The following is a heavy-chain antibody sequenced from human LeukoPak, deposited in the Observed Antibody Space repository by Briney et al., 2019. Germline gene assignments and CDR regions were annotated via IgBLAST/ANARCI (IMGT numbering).Heavy chain of an antibody. Sequence: PGGSLRLSCAASGFTFSSYGMHWVRQAPGKGLEWVAVISYDGSNKYYADSVKGRFTISRDNSKNTLYLQMNSLRADDTAVYYCARAPLNYDSSGYRFDPWGQGTLVTVSS. D-gene: IGHD3-22*01. CDR3: ARAPLNYDSSGYRFDP. CDR2: ISYDGSNK. CDR1: GFTFSSYG. V-gene: IGHV3-30*03. J-gene: IGHJ5*02.